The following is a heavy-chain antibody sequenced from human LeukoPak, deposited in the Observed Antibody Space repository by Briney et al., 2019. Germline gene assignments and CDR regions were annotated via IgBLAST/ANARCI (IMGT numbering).Heavy chain of an antibody. J-gene: IGHJ4*02. D-gene: IGHD5-12*01. V-gene: IGHV3-11*06. CDR1: GFTFSDYY. CDR3: AGGYTSDY. Sequence: GGSLRLSCAASGFTFSDYYMSWIRQAPGKGLEWVSYISSGSLYTNYAGSVKGRFTISRDNAKNTLFLQMNSLRAEDTAVYYCAGGYTSDYWGQGTLVTVSS. CDR2: ISSGSLYT.